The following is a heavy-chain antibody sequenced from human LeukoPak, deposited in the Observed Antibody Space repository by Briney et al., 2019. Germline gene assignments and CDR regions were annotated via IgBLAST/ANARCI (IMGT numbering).Heavy chain of an antibody. CDR1: GGSISSSNW. CDR2: IYHSGST. D-gene: IGHD1-14*01. Sequence: SGTLSLTCAVSGGSISSSNWWSWVRQPPGKGLEWIGEIYHSGSTNYNPSLKSRVTISVDKSKNQFSLKLSSVTAADTAVCYCARFKNQSHRLSQDGFDNWAREPWSPSPQ. J-gene: IGHJ4*02. V-gene: IGHV4-4*02. CDR3: ARFKNQSHRLSQDGFDN.